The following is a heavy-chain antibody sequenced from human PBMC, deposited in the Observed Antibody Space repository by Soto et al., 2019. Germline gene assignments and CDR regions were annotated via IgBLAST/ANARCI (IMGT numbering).Heavy chain of an antibody. J-gene: IGHJ6*02. Sequence: GGSLRLSCVASGFIFSNGWLHWVRQAPGMGLVWVSHINIDGSSTTYADSVKGRFTIARDNAKNTLYLQMNSLRAEDTAVYYCVRAIGYYGMDVWGRGTTVTVSS. CDR1: GFIFSNGW. CDR2: INIDGSST. D-gene: IGHD3-22*01. V-gene: IGHV3-74*01. CDR3: VRAIGYYGMDV.